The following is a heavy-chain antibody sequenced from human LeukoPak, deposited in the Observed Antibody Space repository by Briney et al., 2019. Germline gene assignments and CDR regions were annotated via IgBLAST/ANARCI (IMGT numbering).Heavy chain of an antibody. CDR2: IRSKAYGGTT. D-gene: IGHD4-17*01. J-gene: IGHJ6*02. Sequence: GGSLRLSCTASGFTFGDYAMSWFRQAPGKGLEWVGFIRSKAYGGTTEYAASVKGRFTISRDDSKSIAYLQMNSLKTEDTAVYYCSRDKTALWDDYGDYYYYYGMDVWGQGTTVTVSS. CDR3: SRDKTALWDDYGDYYYYYGMDV. V-gene: IGHV3-49*03. CDR1: GFTFGDYA.